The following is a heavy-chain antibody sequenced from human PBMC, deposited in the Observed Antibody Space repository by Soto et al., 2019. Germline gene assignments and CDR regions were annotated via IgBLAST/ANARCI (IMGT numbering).Heavy chain of an antibody. CDR1: GYTFTSYD. D-gene: IGHD3-3*01. CDR3: ARDRDDFWSGNRAFVDY. Sequence: ASVKVSCKASGYTFTSYDINWVRQATGQGLEWMGWMNPSGGSTSYAQKFQGRVTMTRDTSTSTVYMELSSLRSEDTAVYYCARDRDDFWSGNRAFVDYWGQGTLVTVSS. J-gene: IGHJ4*02. V-gene: IGHV1-8*01. CDR2: MNPSGGST.